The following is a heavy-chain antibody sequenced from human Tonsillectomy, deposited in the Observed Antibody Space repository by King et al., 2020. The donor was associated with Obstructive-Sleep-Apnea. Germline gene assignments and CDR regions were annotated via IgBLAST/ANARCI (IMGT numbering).Heavy chain of an antibody. D-gene: IGHD1-26*01. CDR3: AKDMSGSYYYYGMDV. Sequence: VQLVESGGGLVQPGRSLRLSCAASGFTFDDYAMHWVRQAPGKGLEWVSGISWNSGSIGYADSVKGRFTISRDNAKNSLYLQMNRLRAEDTALYYCAKDMSGSYYYYGMDVWGQGTTVTVSS. CDR1: GFTFDDYA. CDR2: ISWNSGSI. J-gene: IGHJ6*02. V-gene: IGHV3-9*01.